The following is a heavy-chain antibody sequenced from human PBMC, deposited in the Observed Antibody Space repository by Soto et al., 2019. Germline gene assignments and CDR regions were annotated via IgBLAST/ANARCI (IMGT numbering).Heavy chain of an antibody. CDR3: ARVGPQPGGGWYRWFDP. CDR1: GFTFSSYG. V-gene: IGHV3-33*01. D-gene: IGHD6-19*01. J-gene: IGHJ5*02. Sequence: QVQLVESGGGVVQPGRSLRLSCAASGFTFSSYGMHWVRQAPGKGLEWVAVIWYDGSNKYYADSVKGRFTISRDNSKNTLYLQMNSRRAEDTAVYYCARVGPQPGGGWYRWFDPWGQGTLVTVSS. CDR2: IWYDGSNK.